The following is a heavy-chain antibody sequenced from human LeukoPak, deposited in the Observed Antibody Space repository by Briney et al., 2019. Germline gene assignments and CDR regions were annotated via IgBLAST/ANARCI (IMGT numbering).Heavy chain of an antibody. CDR1: GFTFSSYW. D-gene: IGHD1-26*01. CDR2: IRDDGGEI. V-gene: IGHV3-7*01. J-gene: IGHJ4*02. CDR3: ARDKPRGSYYGSIFDS. Sequence: GGSLRLSCAASGFTFSSYWMSWVRQAPGKGLEWVANIRDDGGEIYYVDSVKGRFTISRDNAKSSLFLQMNSLRAEDAAVYYCARDKPRGSYYGSIFDSWGQGTLVTVSS.